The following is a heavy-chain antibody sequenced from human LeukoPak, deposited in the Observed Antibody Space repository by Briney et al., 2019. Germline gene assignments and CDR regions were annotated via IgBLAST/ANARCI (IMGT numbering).Heavy chain of an antibody. D-gene: IGHD4-17*01. CDR3: AVTTSTTGYYYGMDV. CDR2: ISYDGRNE. V-gene: IGHV3-30*03. J-gene: IGHJ6*02. Sequence: GGSLRLSCGASGFTFSSYSIHWFRQAPGKGLEWVTVISYDGRNEYYADSVKGRFTISRDNSKNTLFLQMNSLRAEDTAVYYCAVTTSTTGYYYGMDVWGQGTAVTVSS. CDR1: GFTFSSYS.